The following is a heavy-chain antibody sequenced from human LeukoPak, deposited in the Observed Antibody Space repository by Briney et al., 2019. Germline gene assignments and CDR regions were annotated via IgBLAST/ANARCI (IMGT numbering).Heavy chain of an antibody. CDR1: GFTINKSW. Sequence: AGSLTLSCAASGFTINKSWMSWVRRAPGKGPEWVANIKKDGTQKYYVNSGSGRFTISRDNDENSMYLQMNSLRGEDTAIYYCAKTGDRDYWGRGTLVTVSS. V-gene: IGHV3-7*03. CDR2: IKKDGTQK. CDR3: AKTGDRDY. D-gene: IGHD7-27*01. J-gene: IGHJ4*02.